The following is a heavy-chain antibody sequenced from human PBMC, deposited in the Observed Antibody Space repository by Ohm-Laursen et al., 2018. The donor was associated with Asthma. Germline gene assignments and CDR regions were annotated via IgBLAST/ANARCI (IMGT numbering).Heavy chain of an antibody. CDR2: IYWDDDK. V-gene: IGHV2-5*02. D-gene: IGHD5-18*01. Sequence: TQTLTLTCTFSGFSLSTSGVGVGWIRQPPGKALEWLALIYWDDDKRYSPSLKSRLTITKDTSKNQVVLTMTNMDPVDTATYYCAHRTGIYGYERWFDPWGQGTLVTVSS. CDR3: AHRTGIYGYERWFDP. CDR1: GFSLSTSGVG. J-gene: IGHJ5*02.